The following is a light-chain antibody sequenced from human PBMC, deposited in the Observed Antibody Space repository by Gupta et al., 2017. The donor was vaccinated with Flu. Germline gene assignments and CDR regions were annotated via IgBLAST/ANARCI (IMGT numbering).Light chain of an antibody. V-gene: IGKV1-5*03. CDR1: QNINNW. Sequence: DIQMTQSPSSLSASVGDRVTITCRASQNINNWLAWYQQRPGKPPKLLIYKSSHVQIGVTSRFSGSEYSSEFTLTIINRQAADSVNFYCQLQACYPITFGRGTXFDIK. J-gene: IGKJ3*01. CDR2: KSS. CDR3: QLQACYPIT.